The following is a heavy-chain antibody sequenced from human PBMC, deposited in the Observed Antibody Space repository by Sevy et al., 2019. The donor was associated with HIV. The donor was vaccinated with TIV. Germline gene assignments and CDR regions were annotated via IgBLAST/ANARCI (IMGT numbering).Heavy chain of an antibody. V-gene: IGHV3-15*01. CDR3: TTAPYYYDSSSKISFDY. J-gene: IGHJ4*02. Sequence: GGSLRLSCAASGFTFSNAWMSWVRQAPGKGLEWVGRIKSKTEGGTTDYAAPVKGRVTISRDDSNNTLYLQMNSLKPEDTAVYYCTTAPYYYDSSSKISFDYWGQGTLVTVSS. CDR2: IKSKTEGGTT. CDR1: GFTFSNAW. D-gene: IGHD3-22*01.